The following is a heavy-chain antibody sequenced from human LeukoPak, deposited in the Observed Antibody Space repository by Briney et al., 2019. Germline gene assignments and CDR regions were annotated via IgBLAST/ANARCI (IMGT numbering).Heavy chain of an antibody. D-gene: IGHD6-19*01. CDR2: IYYSGST. CDR3: ARDLRAVAGSGAFYYYGMDV. CDR1: GGSISSYY. V-gene: IGHV4-59*01. Sequence: PSETLSLTCTVSGGSISSYYWSCIRQPPGKGLEWIGYIYYSGSTNYNPSLKSRVTISVDTSKNQFSLKLSSVTAADTAVYYCARDLRAVAGSGAFYYYGMDVWGQGTTVTVSS. J-gene: IGHJ6*02.